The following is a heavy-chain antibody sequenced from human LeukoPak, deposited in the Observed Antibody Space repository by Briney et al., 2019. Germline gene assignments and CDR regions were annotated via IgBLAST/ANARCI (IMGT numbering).Heavy chain of an antibody. CDR3: ARDANYYGSGSYYQDGDY. J-gene: IGHJ4*02. CDR1: GYSISSGYY. D-gene: IGHD3-10*01. Sequence: PSETLSLTCTVSGYSISSGYYWGWTRQPPGKGLEWIGSIYHSGSTYYNPSLKSRDTISVDTSKNQFSLKLSSVTAADTAVYYCARDANYYGSGSYYQDGDYWGQGTLVTVSS. V-gene: IGHV4-38-2*02. CDR2: IYHSGST.